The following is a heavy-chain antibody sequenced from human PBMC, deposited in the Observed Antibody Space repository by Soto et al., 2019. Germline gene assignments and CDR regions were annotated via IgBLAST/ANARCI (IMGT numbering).Heavy chain of an antibody. V-gene: IGHV1-18*01. CDR1: GYIFTTYG. CDR2: ISANNGNT. Sequence: QVQLVQSGTEVKKPGASVKVSCKASGYIFTTYGISWVRQAPGQGLEWMGWISANNGNTYYAQKFHGRGRMKTETHTRTIYMALRSQRSDDTAVYYCARDLHFYSDSSGYRDVFDIWGQGTKVTVSS. CDR3: ARDLHFYSDSSGYRDVFDI. D-gene: IGHD3-22*01. J-gene: IGHJ3*02.